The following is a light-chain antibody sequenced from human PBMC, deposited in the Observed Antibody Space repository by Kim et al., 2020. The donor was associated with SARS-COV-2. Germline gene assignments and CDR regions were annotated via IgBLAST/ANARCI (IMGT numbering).Light chain of an antibody. Sequence: SYELTQPPSVSVSPGQTASITCSGDKLGNKYTCWYQQKPGQSPGLVIYQDSKRPSGIPERFSGSNSGNTATLTISGTQAMAEADYYCQAWDRTTVVFGGG. V-gene: IGLV3-1*01. J-gene: IGLJ2*01. CDR1: KLGNKY. CDR3: QAWDRTTVV. CDR2: QDS.